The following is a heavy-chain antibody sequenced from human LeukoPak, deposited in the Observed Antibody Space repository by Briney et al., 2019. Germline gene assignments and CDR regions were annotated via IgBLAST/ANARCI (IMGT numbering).Heavy chain of an antibody. D-gene: IGHD2-15*01. J-gene: IGHJ4*02. CDR3: ARGRGYCSGGSCALDY. V-gene: IGHV3-48*04. CDR1: GFTFSSYS. Sequence: GGSLRLSCAASGFTFSSYSMNWVRQAPGKGLEWVSYISSSSSTIYYADSVKGRFTISRDNAKNSLYLQMNSLRAEDTAVYYCARGRGYCSGGSCALDYWGQGTLVTVSS. CDR2: ISSSSSTI.